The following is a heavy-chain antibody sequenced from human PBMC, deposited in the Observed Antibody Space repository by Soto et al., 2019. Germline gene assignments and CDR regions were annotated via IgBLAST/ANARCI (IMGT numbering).Heavy chain of an antibody. Sequence: PGASLKISCKGSGYSFTSYWISLVLHMPGKGLEWMGRIDPSDSYTNYSPSFQGHVTISADKSISTAYLQWSSLKASDTAMYYCARPGTTGTYYYYYGMDVWGQGTTVTVSS. CDR1: GYSFTSYW. V-gene: IGHV5-10-1*01. CDR3: ARPGTTGTYYYYYGMDV. CDR2: IDPSDSYT. D-gene: IGHD1-1*01. J-gene: IGHJ6*02.